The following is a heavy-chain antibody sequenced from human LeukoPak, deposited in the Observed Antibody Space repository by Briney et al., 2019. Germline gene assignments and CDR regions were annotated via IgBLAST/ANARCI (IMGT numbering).Heavy chain of an antibody. V-gene: IGHV1-69*05. CDR2: IIPIFGTA. CDR1: GGTFNTYA. Sequence: ASVKVSCKASGGTFNTYAISWVRQAPGQGLEWMGRIIPIFGTANYAQKFQGRVTITTDESTSTAYMELSSLRSEDTAVYYCATHKSSSWRNNWFDPWGQGTLVTVSS. CDR3: ATHKSSSWRNNWFDP. D-gene: IGHD6-13*01. J-gene: IGHJ5*02.